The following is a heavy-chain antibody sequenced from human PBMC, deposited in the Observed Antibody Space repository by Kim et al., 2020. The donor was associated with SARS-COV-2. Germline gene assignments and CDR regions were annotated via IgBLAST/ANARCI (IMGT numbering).Heavy chain of an antibody. CDR2: FSGDTTYT. CDR3: AKDLVENSGVLFYFDF. D-gene: IGHD5-12*01. V-gene: IGHV3-23*01. CDR1: GFTFSSYA. J-gene: IGHJ4*01. Sequence: GGSLRRSCAASGFTFSSYAMTWVRQAPGKGLEWVSGFSGDTTYTYHAFSVKGRFTISRDNSKSILYLQMNSLRAEDTAIYYSAKDLVENSGVLFYFDFWG.